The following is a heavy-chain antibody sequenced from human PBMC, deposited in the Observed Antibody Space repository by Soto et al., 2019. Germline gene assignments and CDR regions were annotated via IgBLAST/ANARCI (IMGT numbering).Heavy chain of an antibody. J-gene: IGHJ4*02. CDR1: GYTLTELS. D-gene: IGHD3-10*01. CDR3: ATLKSDLGLSGNYFNYFDY. Sequence: GASVKVSCKVSGYTLTELSIHWVRQAPGKGLEWMGGFDPEDADTIYAQKFQGRVTMTEDTSTDTAYMELSSLRSEDTAVYYCATLKSDLGLSGNYFNYFDYWGQGTLVTVSS. V-gene: IGHV1-24*01. CDR2: FDPEDADT.